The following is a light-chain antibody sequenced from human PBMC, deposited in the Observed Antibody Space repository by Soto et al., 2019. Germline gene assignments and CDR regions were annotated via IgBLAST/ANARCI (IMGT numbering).Light chain of an antibody. CDR1: QSISNW. J-gene: IGKJ1*01. CDR2: DAS. V-gene: IGKV1-5*01. CDR3: QQYNSYPGT. Sequence: DIQMTQSPSTLSASVGDRVTISCRASQSISNWLAWYQQKPGKAPNLLIYDASSLESGVTSRFSGSGSGTEFTLTISSLQPDDFATYYCQQYNSYPGTFGQGTKVEI.